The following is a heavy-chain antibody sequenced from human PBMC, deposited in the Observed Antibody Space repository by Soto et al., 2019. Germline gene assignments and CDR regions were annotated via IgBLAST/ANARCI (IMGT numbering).Heavy chain of an antibody. CDR3: ATDVHCSGGSCYSVYVY. CDR1: GYTLTELS. D-gene: IGHD2-15*01. V-gene: IGHV1-24*01. Sequence: ASVKVSCKVSGYTLTELSMHCVRQAPGKGLEWMGGFDPEDGETIYAQKFQGRVTMTEDTSTDTAYMELSSLRSEDTAVYYCATDVHCSGGSCYSVYVYWGQGTLVTVSS. J-gene: IGHJ4*02. CDR2: FDPEDGET.